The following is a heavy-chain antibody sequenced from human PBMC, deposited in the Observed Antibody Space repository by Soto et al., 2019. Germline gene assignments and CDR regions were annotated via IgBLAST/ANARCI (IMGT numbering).Heavy chain of an antibody. Sequence: QVQLVQSGAEVKKPGSSVKVSCKASGGTFSSYAISWVRQAPGQGLEWMGGIIPIFGTANYAQKFQGRVTITADESTSTAYMELSSLRSEDTAVYYCARLHVLVPAETYYYYYGMDVWGQGTTVTVSS. V-gene: IGHV1-69*12. CDR3: ARLHVLVPAETYYYYYGMDV. D-gene: IGHD2-2*01. CDR2: IIPIFGTA. J-gene: IGHJ6*02. CDR1: GGTFSSYA.